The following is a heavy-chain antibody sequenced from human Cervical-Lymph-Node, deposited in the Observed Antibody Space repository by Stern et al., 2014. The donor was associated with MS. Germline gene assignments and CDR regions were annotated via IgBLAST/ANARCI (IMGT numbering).Heavy chain of an antibody. V-gene: IGHV1-69*01. CDR3: ARAPNRAVAGAVGAFDP. J-gene: IGHJ5*02. CDR2: IIPIFGSG. CDR1: GGTFSSYG. Sequence: QLVQSGAEVKKPGSSVHVSCKASGGTFSSYGINWVRQAPGQELEWMGVIIPIFGSGNYAQKVHGSVPIHAGQSTRPASIELCSLRSEDTAVYYCARAPNRAVAGAVGAFDPWGQGTLVTVSS. D-gene: IGHD6-19*01.